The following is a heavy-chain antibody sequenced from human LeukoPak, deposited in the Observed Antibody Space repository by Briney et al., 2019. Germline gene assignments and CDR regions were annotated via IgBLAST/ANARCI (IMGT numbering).Heavy chain of an antibody. CDR3: ARGRAVVSPNFFDY. J-gene: IGHJ4*02. Sequence: GGSLRLSCAASGFSFSSHGMSWVRQAPGKGLEWVSTISGSGDSTYYADSMKGRFTISGDNSKNTLYLQMNSLRAEDTAVYFCARGRAVVSPNFFDYWGQGTLVTVSS. CDR2: ISGSGDST. V-gene: IGHV3-23*01. CDR1: GFSFSSHG. D-gene: IGHD3-10*01.